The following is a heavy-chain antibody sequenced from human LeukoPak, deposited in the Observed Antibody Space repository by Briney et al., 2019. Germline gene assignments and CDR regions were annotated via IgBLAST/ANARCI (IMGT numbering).Heavy chain of an antibody. Sequence: SETLSLTCTVSGGSISSSSYYWGWIRQPPGKGLEWIGSIYYSGSTYYDPSLKSRVTISVDTSKNQFSLKLSSVTAADTAVYYCARAVLRYFDWLLDGDFDLWGRGTLVTVSS. CDR3: ARAVLRYFDWLLDGDFDL. D-gene: IGHD3-9*01. CDR1: GGSISSSSYY. CDR2: IYYSGST. V-gene: IGHV4-39*07. J-gene: IGHJ2*01.